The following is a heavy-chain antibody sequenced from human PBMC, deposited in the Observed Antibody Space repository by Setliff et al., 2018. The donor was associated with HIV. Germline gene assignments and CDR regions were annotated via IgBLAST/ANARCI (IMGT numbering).Heavy chain of an antibody. Sequence: SETLSLTCGVYGGSFSGYDWNWSWIRQPPGKGLEWIGEINAGGTTNQSPSLRNRVNMSVDKSRNQLSLNLTSVSAADTAMYYCARSPDRGLAATIAAYFDYWGQGILVTVSS. V-gene: IGHV4-34*10. J-gene: IGHJ4*02. D-gene: IGHD6-13*01. CDR2: INAGGTT. CDR1: GGSFSGYD. CDR3: ARSPDRGLAATIAAYFDY.